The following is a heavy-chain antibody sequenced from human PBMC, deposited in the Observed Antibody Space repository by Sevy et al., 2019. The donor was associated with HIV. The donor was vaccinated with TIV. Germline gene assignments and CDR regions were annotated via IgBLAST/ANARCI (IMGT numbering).Heavy chain of an antibody. CDR3: ARAPPVVVVPGAPSWFDP. D-gene: IGHD2-2*01. J-gene: IGHJ5*02. CDR1: GGSFSGYY. Sequence: SETLSLTCAVYGGSFSGYYWNWIRQSPGKGLEWIGEINHSGSTHYNPSLKSRVTISVDTFKNQYSLRLNSVTAAETAVYYCARAPPVVVVPGAPSWFDPWGQGTLVTVSS. V-gene: IGHV4-34*01. CDR2: INHSGST.